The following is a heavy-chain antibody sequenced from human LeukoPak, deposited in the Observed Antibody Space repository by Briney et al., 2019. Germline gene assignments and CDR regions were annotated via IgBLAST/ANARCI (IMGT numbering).Heavy chain of an antibody. CDR2: ISAYNGNT. J-gene: IGHJ6*02. V-gene: IGHV1-18*01. D-gene: IGHD6-19*01. Sequence: GASVKVSCKASGYTFTSYGISWVRQAPGQELEWMGWISAYNGNTNYAQKLQCRVTMTTDTSTSTAYMELRSLRSDDTAVYYCARAGIAVAGTGTYYYGMDVWGQGTTVTVSS. CDR3: ARAGIAVAGTGTYYYGMDV. CDR1: GYTFTSYG.